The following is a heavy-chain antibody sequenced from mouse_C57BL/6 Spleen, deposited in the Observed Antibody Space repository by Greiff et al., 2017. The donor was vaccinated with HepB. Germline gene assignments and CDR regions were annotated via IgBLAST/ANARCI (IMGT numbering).Heavy chain of an antibody. CDR3: AIGYYNGLDY. CDR2: IDPEDGET. Sequence: DVLLVESGAELVKPGASVKLSCTASGFNIKDYYMHWVKQRTEQGLEWIGRIDPEDGETKYAPKFQGKATITADTSSNTAYLQLSSLTSEDTAVYYFAIGYYNGLDYWGQGTTLTVSS. CDR1: GFNIKDYY. J-gene: IGHJ2*01. V-gene: IGHV14-2*01. D-gene: IGHD2-3*01.